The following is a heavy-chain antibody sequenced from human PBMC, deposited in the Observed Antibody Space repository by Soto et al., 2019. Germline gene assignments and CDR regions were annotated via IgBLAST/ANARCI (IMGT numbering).Heavy chain of an antibody. J-gene: IGHJ6*02. CDR3: ARSPLAYCSSTSCYNYYYGMDV. CDR2: IYYSGST. V-gene: IGHV4-59*01. D-gene: IGHD2-2*01. Sequence: SETLSLTCTVSGGSISSYYWSWIRQPPGKGLEWIGYIYYSGSTNYNPSLKSRVTISVDTSKNQFSLKLSSVTAADTAVYYCARSPLAYCSSTSCYNYYYGMDVWGQGTTVTVSS. CDR1: GGSISSYY.